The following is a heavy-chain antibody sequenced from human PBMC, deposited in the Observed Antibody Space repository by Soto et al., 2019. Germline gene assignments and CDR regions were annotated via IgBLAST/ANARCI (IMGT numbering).Heavy chain of an antibody. CDR2: IRSEGSPV. Sequence: GGSLRLSCAASGFTFSSYTLNWVRRAPGKGLEWISYIRSEGSPVNYADSVKDRFTISRDNSKNSVYLQMNSLRAEDTAVYYCVRDRDAYGFDHWGQGTLVTVSS. V-gene: IGHV3-48*03. CDR1: GFTFSSYT. CDR3: VRDRDAYGFDH. D-gene: IGHD4-17*01. J-gene: IGHJ4*02.